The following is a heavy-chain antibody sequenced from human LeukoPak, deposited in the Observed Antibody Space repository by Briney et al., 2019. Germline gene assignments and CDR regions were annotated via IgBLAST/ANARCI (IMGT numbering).Heavy chain of an antibody. CDR1: GFTFSSYA. Sequence: GGSLRLSCAASGFTFSSYAMSWVRQAPGKGLEWVSAISGSGGSTYYADSVKGRFTISRDNSKNTLYLQMNSLRAEDTAVYYCARGGRDGYNYAAFDIWGQGTMVTVSS. CDR3: ARGGRDGYNYAAFDI. CDR2: ISGSGGST. D-gene: IGHD5-24*01. V-gene: IGHV3-23*01. J-gene: IGHJ3*02.